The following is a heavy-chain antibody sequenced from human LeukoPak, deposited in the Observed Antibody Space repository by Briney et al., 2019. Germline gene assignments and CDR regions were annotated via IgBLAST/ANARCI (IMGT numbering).Heavy chain of an antibody. Sequence: GASVKVSCKASGYTFTSYGISWVRQAPGQGLEWMGWISAYNGNTNYAQKLQGRVTITADESTSTAYMELSSLKSEDTAMYYCANSPDSGGLGPWGQGTLVTVSS. CDR1: GYTFTSYG. D-gene: IGHD3-10*01. V-gene: IGHV1-18*01. CDR2: ISAYNGNT. J-gene: IGHJ5*02. CDR3: ANSPDSGGLGP.